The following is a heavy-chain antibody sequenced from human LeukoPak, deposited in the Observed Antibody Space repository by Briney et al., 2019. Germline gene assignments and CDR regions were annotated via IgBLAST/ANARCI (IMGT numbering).Heavy chain of an antibody. Sequence: SETLSLTCTVSGDSISSYYWSWIRQSPGKGLEWIGYIYYSGSTYNPSLERRVTISVDTSKNQFSLKLSSVTAADTAVYYCAKHRSGAYQPQDSWCQGTLVTVSS. CDR3: AKHRSGAYQPQDS. CDR2: IYYSGST. V-gene: IGHV4-59*08. J-gene: IGHJ4*02. D-gene: IGHD3-3*01. CDR1: GDSISSYY.